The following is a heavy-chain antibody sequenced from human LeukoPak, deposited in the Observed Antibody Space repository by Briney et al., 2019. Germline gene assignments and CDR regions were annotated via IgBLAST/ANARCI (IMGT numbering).Heavy chain of an antibody. CDR2: ISGSGGST. J-gene: IGHJ4*02. D-gene: IGHD3-3*01. V-gene: IGHV3-23*01. Sequence: PGGSLRLSCAASGLTFSSYAMSWVRQAPGKGLEWVSAISGSGGSTYYADSVKGRFTISRDNSKNTLYLQMNSLRAEDTAVYYCAKDLVRRVTIFGVVLGYFDYWGQGTLVTVSS. CDR1: GLTFSSYA. CDR3: AKDLVRRVTIFGVVLGYFDY.